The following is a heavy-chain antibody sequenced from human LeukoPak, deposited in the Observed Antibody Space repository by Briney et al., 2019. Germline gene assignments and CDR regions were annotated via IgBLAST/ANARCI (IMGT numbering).Heavy chain of an antibody. Sequence: SETLSLTCTVSGGSINPYRWSWIRQPPGKGLEWIGYIYCTGSTNYNPSLRSRVTISVDTSKNQFSLRLNSVTAADTAVYYCARGTSCGGDCGFDYWGQGTLVSVSS. CDR1: GGSINPYR. D-gene: IGHD2-21*02. J-gene: IGHJ4*02. CDR3: ARGTSCGGDCGFDY. V-gene: IGHV4-59*01. CDR2: IYCTGST.